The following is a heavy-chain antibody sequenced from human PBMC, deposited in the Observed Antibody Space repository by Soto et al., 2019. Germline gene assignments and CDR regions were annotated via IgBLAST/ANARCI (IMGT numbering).Heavy chain of an antibody. J-gene: IGHJ5*02. V-gene: IGHV3-30-3*01. CDR1: GFTFRSYH. CDR3: ERALDVSMVSKDNWLDP. Sequence: QVQLVESGGGVVQPGRSLRLSCAASGFTFRSYHMHWVRQAPGKGLEWVSSISYDESNKYYTDSVKGRFTISRDNSNNXXYPQMNSFRDEGTAVYYCERALDVSMVSKDNWLDPWGQGTLVTVSS. CDR2: ISYDESNK. D-gene: IGHD3-10*01.